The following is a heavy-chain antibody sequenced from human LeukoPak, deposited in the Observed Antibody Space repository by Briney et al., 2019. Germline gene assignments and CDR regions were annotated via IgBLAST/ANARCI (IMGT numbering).Heavy chain of an antibody. CDR3: ASITYVWGVDY. CDR1: GFTFSDYY. Sequence: GGSLRLSCVASGFTFSDYYMSWIRQAPGKGLEWVSYISSSGSTIYYADSVKGRFTISRDNAKNSLYLQMNSLRAEDTAVYYCASITYVWGVDYWGQGTLVTVSS. CDR2: ISSSGSTI. V-gene: IGHV3-11*01. D-gene: IGHD3-16*01. J-gene: IGHJ4*02.